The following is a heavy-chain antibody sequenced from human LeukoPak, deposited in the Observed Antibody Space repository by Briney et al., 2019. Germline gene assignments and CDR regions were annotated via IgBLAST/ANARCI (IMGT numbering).Heavy chain of an antibody. J-gene: IGHJ5*02. D-gene: IGHD3-10*01. CDR2: MNPNSGNT. Sequence: ASVNVSCKASGYTFTSYDINWGRQAPGQGLEWMGWMNPNSGNTAYAQKFQGRVTITRNTSISTAYMELSSLRSEDTAVYYCARGRGSRRYNWFDPWGQGTLVTVSS. CDR1: GYTFTSYD. V-gene: IGHV1-8*01. CDR3: ARGRGSRRYNWFDP.